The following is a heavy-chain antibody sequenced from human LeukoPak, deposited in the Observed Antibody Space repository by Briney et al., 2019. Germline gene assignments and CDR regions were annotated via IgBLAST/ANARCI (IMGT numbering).Heavy chain of an antibody. D-gene: IGHD2-2*01. CDR1: GYTFTSYG. J-gene: IGHJ4*02. V-gene: IGHV1-18*01. Sequence: ASVKVSCKASGYTFTSYGISWVRQAPGQGLEWMGWISAYNGNTNYAQKLQGRVTMTTDTSTSTAYMELRSLRPDDTAVYYCAEDCSSTSCYSDWGQGTLVTVSS. CDR3: AEDCSSTSCYSD. CDR2: ISAYNGNT.